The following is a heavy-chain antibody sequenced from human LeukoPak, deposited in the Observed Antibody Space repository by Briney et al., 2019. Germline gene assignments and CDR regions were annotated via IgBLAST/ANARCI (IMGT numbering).Heavy chain of an antibody. CDR3: ARVLLGGSRDAFDI. V-gene: IGHV3-20*04. CDR2: INWNGGST. J-gene: IGHJ3*02. D-gene: IGHD1-26*01. Sequence: PGGSLRPSCAASGFTFDDYGMSWVRQAPGKGLVWVSGINWNGGSTGYADSVKGRFTISRDNAKNSLYLQMNSLRAEDTALYYCARVLLGGSRDAFDIWGQGTMVTVSS. CDR1: GFTFDDYG.